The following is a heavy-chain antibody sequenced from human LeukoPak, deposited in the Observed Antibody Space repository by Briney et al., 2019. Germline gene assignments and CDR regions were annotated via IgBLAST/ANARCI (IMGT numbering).Heavy chain of an antibody. CDR3: AREVRSAWASFDP. Sequence: ASVKVSCKASGYTFTSYGISWVRQAPGQGLEWMGWISAYNGNTNYAQKLQGRVTMTTDTSTSTVYMELRSLRSDDTAVYYCAREVRSAWASFDPWGQGTLVTVSS. D-gene: IGHD1-26*01. V-gene: IGHV1-18*01. CDR2: ISAYNGNT. J-gene: IGHJ5*02. CDR1: GYTFTSYG.